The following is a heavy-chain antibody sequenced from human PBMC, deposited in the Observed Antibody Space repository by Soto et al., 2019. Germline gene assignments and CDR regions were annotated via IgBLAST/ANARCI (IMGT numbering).Heavy chain of an antibody. J-gene: IGHJ4*02. CDR2: ISYDGSNK. V-gene: IGHV3-30*18. D-gene: IGHD5-12*01. Sequence: GESLKISCAASGFTFSSYGMHWVRQAPGKGLEWVAVISYDGSNKYYADSVKGRFTISRDNSKNTLYLQMNSLRAEDTAVYYCAKDTFPTVSSGYNFVAGDYWGQGTLVTVSS. CDR3: AKDTFPTVSSGYNFVAGDY. CDR1: GFTFSSYG.